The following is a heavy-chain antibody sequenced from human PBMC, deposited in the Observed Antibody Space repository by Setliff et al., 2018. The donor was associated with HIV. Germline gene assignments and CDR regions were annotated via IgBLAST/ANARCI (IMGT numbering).Heavy chain of an antibody. Sequence: GGSLRLSCAASGFTFSDHGMHWVRQAPGKGLEWVAFIQFNGNNKYYADSVKGRFTISRDNAKNSLYLQMNSLRAEDTALYYCAKPAFGIAAVLDYWGQGTLVTVSS. CDR1: GFTFSDHG. CDR3: AKPAFGIAAVLDY. J-gene: IGHJ4*02. CDR2: IQFNGNNK. V-gene: IGHV3-30*02. D-gene: IGHD6-13*01.